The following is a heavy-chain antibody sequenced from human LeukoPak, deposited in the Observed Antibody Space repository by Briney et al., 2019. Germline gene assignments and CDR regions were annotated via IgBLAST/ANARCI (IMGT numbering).Heavy chain of an antibody. D-gene: IGHD1-1*01. CDR3: AKAGIGADGAGFLCDY. CDR1: GFTFSDYA. J-gene: IGHJ4*02. V-gene: IGHV3-23*01. Sequence: GGSLTLSCAASGFTFSDYAMSWVRQAPGKGLEWVSTASYYVGKQYHADSVRGRFTVSRDNSRNTVSLQMSSLRVEDTGIYYCAKAGIGADGAGFLCDYWGQGTLVTVSS. CDR2: ASYYVGKQ.